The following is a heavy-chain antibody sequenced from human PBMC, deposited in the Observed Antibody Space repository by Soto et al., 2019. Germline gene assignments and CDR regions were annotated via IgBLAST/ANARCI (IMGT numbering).Heavy chain of an antibody. V-gene: IGHV1-69*01. D-gene: IGHD6-19*01. CDR2: IIPIFGTA. J-gene: IGHJ6*02. CDR1: GGTFSSYA. Sequence: QVQLVQSGAEVKKPGSSVKVSCKASGGTFSSYAISWVRQAPGQGLEWMGGIIPIFGTANYAQKFQGRVTSTADESTGTAYMELSSLRSEDTAVYYCASGLAAGAGTSVPGGYGMDVWGQGTTVTVSS. CDR3: ASGLAAGAGTSVPGGYGMDV.